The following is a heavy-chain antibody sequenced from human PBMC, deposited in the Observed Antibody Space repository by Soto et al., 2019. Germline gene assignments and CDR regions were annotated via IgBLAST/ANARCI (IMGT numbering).Heavy chain of an antibody. CDR1: GGSISSGGYY. CDR3: ARSYDSSGYYYTY. V-gene: IGHV4-31*03. CDR2: IYYSGST. J-gene: IGHJ4*02. Sequence: TSETLSLTCTVSGGSISSGGYYWSWIRQHPGKGLEWIGYIYYSGSTYYNPSLKSRVTISVDTSKNQFSLKLSSVTAADTAVYYCARSYDSSGYYYTYWGQGTLVTVSS. D-gene: IGHD3-22*01.